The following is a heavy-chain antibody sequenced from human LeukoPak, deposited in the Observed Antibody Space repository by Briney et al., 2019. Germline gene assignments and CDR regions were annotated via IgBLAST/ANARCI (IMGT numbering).Heavy chain of an antibody. Sequence: ASVKVSCKASGYTFTGYYMHWVRQAPGQGLEWMGWINPNSGGTNYAQKFQGRVTMTRDTSIGTAYMELSRLRSDDTAVYYCARVYCSSTSCPWGFDPWGQGTLVTVSS. D-gene: IGHD2-2*01. CDR3: ARVYCSSTSCPWGFDP. CDR2: INPNSGGT. J-gene: IGHJ5*02. CDR1: GYTFTGYY. V-gene: IGHV1-2*02.